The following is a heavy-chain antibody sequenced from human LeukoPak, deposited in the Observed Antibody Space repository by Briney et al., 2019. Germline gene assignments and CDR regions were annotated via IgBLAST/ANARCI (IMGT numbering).Heavy chain of an antibody. CDR1: GGSISSGGYY. CDR3: ARPSESQGAFDI. J-gene: IGHJ3*02. Sequence: SQTLSLTCTVSGGSISSGGYYWSLIRQHPGKVLDWIGYIYSSGSTNYNPSLKIQVTISVDTSKNQFSLKLSSVTAADTAVYYCARPSESQGAFDIWGQGTMVTVSS. V-gene: IGHV4-31*01. D-gene: IGHD3-10*01. CDR2: IYSSGST.